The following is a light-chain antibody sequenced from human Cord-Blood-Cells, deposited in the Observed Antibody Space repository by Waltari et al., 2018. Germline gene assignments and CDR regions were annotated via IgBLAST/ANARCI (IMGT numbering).Light chain of an antibody. CDR1: QSVLYSSNNKNY. V-gene: IGKV4-1*01. CDR3: QQRSNWPPIT. CDR2: WAT. J-gene: IGKJ5*01. Sequence: DIVMTQSPDSLAVSLGERATINCKSSQSVLYSSNNKNYFAWYQQKPGQPPKLLIYWATTRESGVPDRFSGSGSGTDFTLTISSLQAEDVAVYYCQQRSNWPPITFGQGTRLEIK.